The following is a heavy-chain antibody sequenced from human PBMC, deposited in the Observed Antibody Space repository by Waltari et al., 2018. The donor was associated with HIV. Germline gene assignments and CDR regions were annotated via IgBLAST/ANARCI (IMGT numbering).Heavy chain of an antibody. V-gene: IGHV4-4*07. D-gene: IGHD3-10*01. Sequence: QVQLQVSGPGLVKPSETLSLTCTVSGGPISSYYWSWIRQPAGKGLEWIVRIYTSGCTTYHPSLKSRVTMSVDTSKSQFSLKLSSVTAADTAVYYCARELYYYGSGSYAFDIWGQGTMVTVSS. CDR3: ARELYYYGSGSYAFDI. CDR1: GGPISSYY. CDR2: IYTSGCT. J-gene: IGHJ3*02.